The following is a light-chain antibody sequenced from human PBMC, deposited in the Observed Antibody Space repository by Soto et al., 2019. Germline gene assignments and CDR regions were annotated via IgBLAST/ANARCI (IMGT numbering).Light chain of an antibody. CDR1: SSDVGYYNL. Sequence: QSALTQPASMSGSPGQSITISCTGTSSDVGYYNLVSWYQQHPGKAPKLMLYEADKRPSGVSNRFSGSKFGNTAALTISGLQAEDEADYYCCSYAGSSTFVVFGGGTKVTVL. J-gene: IGLJ3*02. V-gene: IGLV2-23*02. CDR3: CSYAGSSTFVV. CDR2: EAD.